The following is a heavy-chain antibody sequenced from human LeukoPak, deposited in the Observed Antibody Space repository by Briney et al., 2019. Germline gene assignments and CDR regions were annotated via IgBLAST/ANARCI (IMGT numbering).Heavy chain of an antibody. V-gene: IGHV1-2*02. CDR1: GYTVTGYH. Sequence: ASVKVSCKASGYTVTGYHMHWVRQAPGQGLEWMGWINPNSGGTDYAQKFQGRVTMTRDTSINTAYMELSRLRSDDTAVYYCAGDMVRGVILRRVLEYWGQGTLVTVSS. CDR2: INPNSGGT. D-gene: IGHD3-10*01. J-gene: IGHJ4*02. CDR3: AGDMVRGVILRRVLEY.